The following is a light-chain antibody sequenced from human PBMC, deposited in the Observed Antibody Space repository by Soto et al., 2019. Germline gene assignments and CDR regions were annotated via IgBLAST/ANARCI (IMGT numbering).Light chain of an antibody. CDR3: QQYGSSPLYT. CDR1: QSVNNNY. V-gene: IGKV3-20*01. Sequence: EIVLTQSPGTLSLSPGERATLSCRASQSVNNNYLAWYQQKPGQAPRLLIYGVSSRATGIPDRFSGSGSGTDFTLTTSRLEPEHFAVYYCQQYGSSPLYTFGQGTKLEIK. J-gene: IGKJ2*01. CDR2: GVS.